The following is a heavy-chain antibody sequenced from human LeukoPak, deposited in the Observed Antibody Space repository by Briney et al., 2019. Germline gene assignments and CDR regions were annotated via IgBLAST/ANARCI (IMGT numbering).Heavy chain of an antibody. CDR1: GGSFSGYY. Sequence: SETLSLTCAVYGGSFSGYYWSWIRQPPGKGLEWIGEINHSGSTNYNPSLKSRVTISVDTSKNQFSLKLSSVTAADTAVYYCARDGNYGGNSGDYWGQGTLVTVSS. V-gene: IGHV4-34*01. J-gene: IGHJ4*02. CDR3: ARDGNYGGNSGDY. D-gene: IGHD4-23*01. CDR2: INHSGST.